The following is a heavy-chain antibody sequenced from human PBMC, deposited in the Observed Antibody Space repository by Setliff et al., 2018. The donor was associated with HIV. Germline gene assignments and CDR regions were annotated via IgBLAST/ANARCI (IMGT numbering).Heavy chain of an antibody. J-gene: IGHJ4*02. CDR2: INPNNGGT. D-gene: IGHD6-19*01. V-gene: IGHV1-2*02. CDR3: ATATGYSSGWSKNFDY. Sequence: ASVKVSCKASGYTFTGYYMHWVRQAPGQGLEWMGWINPNNGGTNYAQKFQGRVTMTRDTSISTAYMELSRLRSDDTAVYYCATATGYSSGWSKNFDYWGQGTLVTVSS. CDR1: GYTFTGYY.